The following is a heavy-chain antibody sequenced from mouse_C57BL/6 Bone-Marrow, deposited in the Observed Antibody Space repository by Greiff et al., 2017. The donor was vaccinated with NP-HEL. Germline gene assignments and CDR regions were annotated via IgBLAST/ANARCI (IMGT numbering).Heavy chain of an antibody. CDR1: GYTFTSYD. D-gene: IGHD1-1*01. Sequence: VNLVESGPELVKPGASVKLSCKASGYTFTSYDINWVKQRPGQGLEWIGWIYPRDGSTKFNEKFKTKATLTVDKPSSTAYMQLSSLTSEDSAVYYCARYYYGSRGWYFDVWGTGTTVTVSS. J-gene: IGHJ1*03. CDR2: IYPRDGST. V-gene: IGHV1-85*01. CDR3: ARYYYGSRGWYFDV.